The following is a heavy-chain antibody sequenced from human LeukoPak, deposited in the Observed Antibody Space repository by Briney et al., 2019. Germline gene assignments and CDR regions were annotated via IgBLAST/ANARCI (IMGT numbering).Heavy chain of an antibody. J-gene: IGHJ4*02. CDR2: ISGSGGST. D-gene: IGHD2-2*01. CDR1: GFTFSTYA. CDR3: AKDELLPVVPAAY. Sequence: PGTSLRLSCAASGFTFSTYAMHWVRQAPGKGLEWVSAISGSGGSTYYADSVKGRFTISRDNSKNTLYLQMNSLRAEDTAVYYCAKDELLPVVPAAYWGQGTLVTVSS. V-gene: IGHV3-23*01.